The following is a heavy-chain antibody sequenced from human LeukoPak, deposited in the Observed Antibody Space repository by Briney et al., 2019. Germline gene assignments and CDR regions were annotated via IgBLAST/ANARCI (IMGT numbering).Heavy chain of an antibody. D-gene: IGHD5-24*01. CDR2: IYYTGST. Sequence: PSETLSLTCTVSGGSITGYYWSWIRQPPGKGLEWIGYIYYTGSTNYNPSLKSRVTISVDTSKNQFSLKLSSVTAADPAVSYCSGGHPIGTAQLRYYFDDWGQGTLVTGSS. CDR1: GGSITGYY. CDR3: SGGHPIGTAQLRYYFDD. J-gene: IGHJ4*01. V-gene: IGHV4-59*01.